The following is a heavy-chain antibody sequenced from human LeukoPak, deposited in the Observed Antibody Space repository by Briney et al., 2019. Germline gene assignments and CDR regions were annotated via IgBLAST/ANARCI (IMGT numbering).Heavy chain of an antibody. D-gene: IGHD6-25*01. CDR1: GFTFSSYT. J-gene: IGHJ6*03. CDR2: IGTSSTTI. Sequence: GGSLRLSRAASGFTFSSYTMNWVRQSPGKGLEWVSNIGTSSTTIYYADSVKGRFTISRDNAKNSLYLQMNSLRADDTAVYYCARFAAGGSYYYYMDVWGKGTTVTVSS. CDR3: ARFAAGGSYYYYMDV. V-gene: IGHV3-48*01.